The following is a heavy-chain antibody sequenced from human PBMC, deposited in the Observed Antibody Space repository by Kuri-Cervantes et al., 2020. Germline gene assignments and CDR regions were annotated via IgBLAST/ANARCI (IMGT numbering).Heavy chain of an antibody. V-gene: IGHV1-18*01. CDR1: GYTFTSYG. D-gene: IGHD6-19*01. CDR3: ARDLAVAGTIWFDP. Sequence: ASVKVSCKASGYTFTSYGISWVRQAPGQGLEWMGWISAYNGNINYAQKLQGRVTMTTDTSTSTAYMELRSLRSDDTAVYYCARDLAVAGTIWFDPWGQGTLVTVSS. CDR2: ISAYNGNI. J-gene: IGHJ5*02.